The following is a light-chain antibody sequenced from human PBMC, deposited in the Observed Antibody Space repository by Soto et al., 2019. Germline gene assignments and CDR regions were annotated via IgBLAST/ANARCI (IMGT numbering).Light chain of an antibody. V-gene: IGKV3-11*01. CDR1: QSVSSY. Sequence: EIVLTQSPATLSLSPGERATLSCRASQSVSSYLAWYQQKPGQAPRLLIYDASNRATVIPARFSGSGSGTDLTLTISSLEPEDFATYYCEQLDTYPLTFGGGTKVDIK. CDR3: EQLDTYPLT. J-gene: IGKJ4*01. CDR2: DAS.